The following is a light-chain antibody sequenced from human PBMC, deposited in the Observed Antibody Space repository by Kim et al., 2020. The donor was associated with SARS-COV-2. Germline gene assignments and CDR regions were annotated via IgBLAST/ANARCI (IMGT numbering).Light chain of an antibody. Sequence: GKSVTISCTRSSGSVGTNDVQWYQQRPGSSASTVIYEDTHRPSGVPDRFSGSIDSSSNSASLTIAGLKTEDEADYYCQSYDSSNQVFGGGTKLTVL. J-gene: IGLJ3*02. CDR2: EDT. CDR3: QSYDSSNQV. V-gene: IGLV6-57*01. CDR1: SGSVGTND.